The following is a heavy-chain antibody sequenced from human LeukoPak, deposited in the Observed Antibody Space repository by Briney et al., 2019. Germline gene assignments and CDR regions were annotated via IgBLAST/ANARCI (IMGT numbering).Heavy chain of an antibody. CDR2: ITPIFGTA. CDR3: ARSMVVAAIVNWFDP. V-gene: IGHV1-69*13. CDR1: GGAFSSYD. Sequence: ASVKVSCKTSGGAFSSYDISWLRQAPGQGLEWMGGITPIFGTANYAQKFQGRVTITAVESTSTAYMELSSLRSEDTAVYYCARSMVVAAIVNWFDPWGQGTLVTVSS. D-gene: IGHD2-15*01. J-gene: IGHJ5*02.